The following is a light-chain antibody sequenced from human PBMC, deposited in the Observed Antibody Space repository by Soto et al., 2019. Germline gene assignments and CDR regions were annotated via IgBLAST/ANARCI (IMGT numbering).Light chain of an antibody. CDR1: SSDVGGYNY. V-gene: IGLV2-14*01. CDR3: SSYTSSSTLYV. Sequence: SALTHPASVSGSPGQSITISCTGTSSDVGGYNYVSWYQQHPGKAPKLMIYDVSNRPSGVSNRFSGSKSGNTASLNISGLQAEDEADYYCSSYTSSSTLYVFGTGTKVTVL. CDR2: DVS. J-gene: IGLJ1*01.